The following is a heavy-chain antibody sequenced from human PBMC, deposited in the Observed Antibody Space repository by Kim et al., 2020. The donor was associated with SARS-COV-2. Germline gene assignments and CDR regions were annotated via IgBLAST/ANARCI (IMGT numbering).Heavy chain of an antibody. CDR2: IKQDGSEK. CDR3: AREGLWFGELYTGPPPSWFDP. V-gene: IGHV3-7*03. J-gene: IGHJ5*02. Sequence: GGSLRLSCAASGFTFSSYWMSWVRQAPGKGLEWVANIKQDGSEKYYVDSVKGRFTISRDNAKNSLYLQMNSLRAEDTAVYYCAREGLWFGELYTGPPPSWFDPWGQGTLVTVSS. D-gene: IGHD3-10*01. CDR1: GFTFSSYW.